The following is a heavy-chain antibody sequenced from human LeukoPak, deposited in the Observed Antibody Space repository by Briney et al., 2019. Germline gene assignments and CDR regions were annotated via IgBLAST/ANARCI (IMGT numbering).Heavy chain of an antibody. D-gene: IGHD1-26*01. CDR1: GFTSSSYG. V-gene: IGHV3-30*18. J-gene: IGHJ4*02. Sequence: GGSLRLSCAASGFTSSSYGVHRGRQAPGKGLGWVALISYDGSNKYYADSVQGRFTISRDNSKHTLYLQMNSLRAEDTAVYYCAKPPEVGATVGYFDFWGQGTLVTVSS. CDR3: AKPPEVGATVGYFDF. CDR2: ISYDGSNK.